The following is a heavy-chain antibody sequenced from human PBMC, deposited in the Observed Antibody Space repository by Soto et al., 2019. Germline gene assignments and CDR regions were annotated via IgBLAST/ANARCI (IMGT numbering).Heavy chain of an antibody. Sequence: GGSLRLSCAASGFTFSDYYIHWIRRAPGKGLEWISYISGNGEIIQYAASARGRFTISRDNAENSVYLEMDSLRAEDTALYYCARDVDADFRTDFDYWGRGTPVTVSS. V-gene: IGHV3-11*01. J-gene: IGHJ4*02. CDR3: ARDVDADFRTDFDY. D-gene: IGHD4-17*01. CDR1: GFTFSDYY. CDR2: ISGNGEII.